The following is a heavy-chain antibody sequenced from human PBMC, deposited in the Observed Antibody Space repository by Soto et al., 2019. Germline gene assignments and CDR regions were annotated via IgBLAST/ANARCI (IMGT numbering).Heavy chain of an antibody. J-gene: IGHJ4*02. CDR2: IYHSGRT. Sequence: PSETLSLTCTVSGGSVSSAIYYWGWIRQPPGKGLEWIGCIYHSGRTYYSPSLKSRVTISVDTSKNQFSLRLSSVTAADTGVYYCARHDSGHDFQTLGPDYWGQGILVTVSS. D-gene: IGHD5-12*01. V-gene: IGHV4-39*01. CDR3: ARHDSGHDFQTLGPDY. CDR1: GGSVSSAIYY.